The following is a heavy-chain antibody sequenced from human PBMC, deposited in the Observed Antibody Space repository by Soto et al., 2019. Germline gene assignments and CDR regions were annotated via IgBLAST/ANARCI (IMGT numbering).Heavy chain of an antibody. J-gene: IGHJ4*02. CDR2: IYSGGST. CDR3: ARAGGRVATSFDY. V-gene: IGHV3-53*01. CDR1: GFTVSSNY. D-gene: IGHD5-12*01. Sequence: EVQLVESGGGLIQPGGSLRLSCAASGFTVSSNYMSWVRQAPGKGLEWVSVIYSGGSTYYADSVKGRFTISRDNSKNTLYLQMNSLRAEDTAVYYCARAGGRVATSFDYWGQGTLVTVSS.